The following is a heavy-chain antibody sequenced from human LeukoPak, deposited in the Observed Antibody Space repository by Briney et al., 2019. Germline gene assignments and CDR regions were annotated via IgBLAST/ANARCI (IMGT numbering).Heavy chain of an antibody. J-gene: IGHJ5*02. Sequence: SETLSLSCTASGGSISNYYWGWIRQPPGKGLEWIGYIYYSGSTNYNPSLKSRVTISVDTSKNQFSLKLSSVTAADTAVYYCARSSGWQLRLFDPWGQGTLVTVSS. CDR3: ARSSGWQLRLFDP. CDR2: IYYSGST. CDR1: GGSISNYY. V-gene: IGHV4-59*01. D-gene: IGHD2-15*01.